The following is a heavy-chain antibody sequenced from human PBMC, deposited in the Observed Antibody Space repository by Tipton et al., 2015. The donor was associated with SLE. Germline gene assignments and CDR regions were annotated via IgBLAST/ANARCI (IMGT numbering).Heavy chain of an antibody. CDR3: ARGILEPGDY. CDR1: GGSFSGYY. V-gene: IGHV4-34*01. Sequence: TLSLTCAVYGGSFSGYYWSWIRQPPGKGLEWIGEINHSGSTNYNPSLKSRVTISVDTSKNQFSLKLSPVTAADTAVYYCARGILEPGDYWGQGTLVTVSS. J-gene: IGHJ4*02. D-gene: IGHD1-1*01. CDR2: INHSGST.